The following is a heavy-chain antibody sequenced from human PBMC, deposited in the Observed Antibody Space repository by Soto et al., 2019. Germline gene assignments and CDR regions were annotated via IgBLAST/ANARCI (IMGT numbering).Heavy chain of an antibody. Sequence: QVQLVQSGAEVKKPGASVKVSCKASGYTFTDYYMHWVRQAPGQGLEWMGWINPKSGGTNYAQKFQGRVTMTRDTSISRAYMELSRLRSDDTAVYYCARNWNHFDYWGQGTLVTVSS. CDR3: ARNWNHFDY. CDR2: INPKSGGT. J-gene: IGHJ4*02. D-gene: IGHD1-1*01. V-gene: IGHV1-2*02. CDR1: GYTFTDYY.